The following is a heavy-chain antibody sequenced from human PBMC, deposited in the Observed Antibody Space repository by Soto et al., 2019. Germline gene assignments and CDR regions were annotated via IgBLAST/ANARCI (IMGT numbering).Heavy chain of an antibody. CDR2: IWYDGSDT. CDR3: ARDRFGGTEGTNWLDP. CDR1: GFKFNSYG. J-gene: IGHJ5*02. D-gene: IGHD3-10*01. V-gene: IGHV3-33*01. Sequence: QEQLVQSGGGVVQPGRSPRLSCAASGFKFNSYGMHWVRQAPGKGLEWVAVIWYDGSDTSYGDSVKGRFTISRDNSKNTLYLQMSSLRVDDTAVYYCARDRFGGTEGTNWLDPWGQGALVTVSS.